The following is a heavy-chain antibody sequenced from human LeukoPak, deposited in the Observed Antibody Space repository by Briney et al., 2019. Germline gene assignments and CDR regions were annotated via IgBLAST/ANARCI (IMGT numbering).Heavy chain of an antibody. Sequence: PSETLSLTCTVSGGSISSYYWSWIRQPPGKGPEWIGYIYYSGSTNYNPSLKSRVTISVDTSKNQFSLKLSSVTAADTAVYYCARESNWYYYNSSGYRDAFDIWGQGTMVTVSS. J-gene: IGHJ3*02. V-gene: IGHV4-59*01. CDR1: GGSISSYY. D-gene: IGHD3-22*01. CDR2: IYYSGST. CDR3: ARESNWYYYNSSGYRDAFDI.